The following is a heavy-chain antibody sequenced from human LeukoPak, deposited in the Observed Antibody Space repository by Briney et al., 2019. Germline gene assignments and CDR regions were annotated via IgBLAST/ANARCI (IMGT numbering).Heavy chain of an antibody. CDR3: ARGFLFDY. CDR1: GFTFDDYA. CDR2: ISWNSGSI. D-gene: IGHD3-10*01. Sequence: GGSLRLSCAASGFTFDDYAMHWVRQAPGKGLEWVSGISWNSGSIGYADSVKGRFTISRDNAKNSLYLQMNSLRAEDTAVYYCARGFLFDYWGQGTLVTASS. V-gene: IGHV3-9*01. J-gene: IGHJ4*02.